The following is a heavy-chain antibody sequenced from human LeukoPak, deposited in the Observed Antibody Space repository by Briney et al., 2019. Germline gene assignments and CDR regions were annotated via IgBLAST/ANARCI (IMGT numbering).Heavy chain of an antibody. CDR2: IYYSGST. CDR3: ARGGTAMVPLDY. V-gene: IGHV4-39*07. Sequence: SETLSLTCAVSGGSISSSSYYWGWIRQPPGKGLEWIGSIYYSGSTYYNPSLKSRVTISVDTSKNQFSLKLSSVTAADTAVYYCARGGTAMVPLDYWGQGTLVTVSS. J-gene: IGHJ4*02. D-gene: IGHD5-18*01. CDR1: GGSISSSSYY.